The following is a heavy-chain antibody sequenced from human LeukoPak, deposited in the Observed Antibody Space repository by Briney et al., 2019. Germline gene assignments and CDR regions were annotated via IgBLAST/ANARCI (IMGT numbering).Heavy chain of an antibody. V-gene: IGHV1-2*02. CDR3: ARVPSPTAMGFFFDY. CDR2: INPNSGGT. Sequence: ASVKVSCKASGYTFNGYYMHWVRQAPGQGLEWMGWINPNSGGTNYAQKFQGRVTMTRDTSISTAYMELSRLRSDDTAVYYCARVPSPTAMGFFFDYWGQGTLVTVSS. D-gene: IGHD5-18*01. J-gene: IGHJ4*02. CDR1: GYTFNGYY.